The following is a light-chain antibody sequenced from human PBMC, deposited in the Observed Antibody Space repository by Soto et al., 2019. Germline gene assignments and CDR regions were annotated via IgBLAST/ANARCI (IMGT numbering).Light chain of an antibody. J-gene: IGLJ3*02. V-gene: IGLV1-47*01. CDR1: FSNIGSNF. CDR3: AAWDDSRSGVV. Sequence: QSVLTQPPSASGTPGQTVTISCSGRFSNIGSNFIYWYQQLPGTAPKLLIYRNNERPSGVPDRFSASKSGTSASLAISGLRSEDEADYHCAAWDDSRSGVVFGGGTQLTVL. CDR2: RNN.